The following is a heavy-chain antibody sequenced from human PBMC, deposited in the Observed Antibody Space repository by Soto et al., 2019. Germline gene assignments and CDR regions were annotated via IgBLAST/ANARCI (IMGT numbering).Heavy chain of an antibody. Sequence: EVKLVESGGGLVQPGRSLRLSCATSGFIFDDYAMHWVRQAPGKGLEWVSGISWNSGVINYADSVKGRFTTSRDNAKNSLDLQLSSLSSADTATYFSAKDTSGAEVGIMDVWGKGTTVIVSS. CDR1: GFIFDDYA. V-gene: IGHV3-9*01. D-gene: IGHD1-26*01. CDR3: AKDTSGAEVGIMDV. J-gene: IGHJ6*03. CDR2: ISWNSGVI.